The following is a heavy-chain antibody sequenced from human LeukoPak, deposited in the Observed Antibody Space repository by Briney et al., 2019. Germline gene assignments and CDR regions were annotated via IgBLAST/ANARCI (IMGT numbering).Heavy chain of an antibody. D-gene: IGHD6-19*01. V-gene: IGHV3-23*01. CDR3: AKRESSGKYFDY. CDR2: ISGGGSST. CDR1: GFTFSTYV. J-gene: IGHJ4*02. Sequence: GGSLRLSCADSGFTFSTYVMSWVRQAPGKGLEWISTISGGGSSTYYADSVKGRFTISRDNSKNTLYLQMNSLRAGDMAVYYCAKRESSGKYFDYWGQGTLVTVSS.